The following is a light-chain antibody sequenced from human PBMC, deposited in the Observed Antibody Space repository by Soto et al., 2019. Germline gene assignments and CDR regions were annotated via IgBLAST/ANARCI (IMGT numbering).Light chain of an antibody. Sequence: SPATLSLSPGERATLSCRASQSVSSYLAWYQQKPGQAPRLLIYDASNRATGIPARFSGSGSGTDFTLTISSLEPEDFAVYYGQPRSNWPITCGPGTRREIK. J-gene: IGKJ5*01. CDR1: QSVSSY. CDR2: DAS. CDR3: QPRSNWPIT. V-gene: IGKV3-11*01.